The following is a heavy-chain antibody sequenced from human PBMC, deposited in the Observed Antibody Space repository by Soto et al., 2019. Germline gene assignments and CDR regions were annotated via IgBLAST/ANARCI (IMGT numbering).Heavy chain of an antibody. CDR3: ARARGDCGGGRCYFLLDY. Sequence: GGSLRLSCAASGFTFDSYWMSWVRQAPGKGPEWVANINQDGSEKYYVDSVRGRFTISRDNAKNSLYLRINSLRAEDTAVYYCARARGDCGGGRCYFLLDYWGQGTLVTVSS. CDR1: GFTFDSYW. CDR2: INQDGSEK. V-gene: IGHV3-7*01. J-gene: IGHJ4*02. D-gene: IGHD2-15*01.